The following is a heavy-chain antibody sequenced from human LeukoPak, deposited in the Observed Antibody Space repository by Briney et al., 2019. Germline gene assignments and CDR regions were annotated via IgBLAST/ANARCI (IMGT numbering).Heavy chain of an antibody. V-gene: IGHV3-21*01. CDR1: GFTFSTSW. Sequence: GGSLRLSCAASGFTFSTSWMTWVRQAPGGGLEWVSYISSSSSYIYYADSVKGRFTISSDNAKNSLYLQMNSLRAEDTAVYYCARVTREDYFDYWGQGTLVTVSS. CDR2: ISSSSSYI. J-gene: IGHJ4*02. CDR3: ARVTREDYFDY. D-gene: IGHD4-17*01.